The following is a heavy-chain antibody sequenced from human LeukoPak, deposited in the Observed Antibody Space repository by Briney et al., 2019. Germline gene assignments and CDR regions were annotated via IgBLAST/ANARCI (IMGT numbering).Heavy chain of an antibody. CDR3: ARDGDYGGLDY. D-gene: IGHD4-17*01. Sequence: PSETLSLTCAVSGGSISSGGYSWSWIRQLPGKGLEWIGYIYHSGSTYYNSSLKSRVTISVDRSKNQFSLKLSSVTAADTAVYYCARDGDYGGLDYWGQGTLVTVSS. CDR1: GGSISSGGYS. CDR2: IYHSGST. J-gene: IGHJ4*02. V-gene: IGHV4-30-2*01.